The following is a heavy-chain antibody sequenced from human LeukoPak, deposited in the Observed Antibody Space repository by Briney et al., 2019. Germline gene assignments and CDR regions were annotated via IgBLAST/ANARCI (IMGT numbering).Heavy chain of an antibody. CDR3: ARGNSGMTVASFHY. D-gene: IGHD6-19*01. CDR1: GDSISSNSAA. V-gene: IGHV6-1*01. Sequence: SQTLSLTCAISGDSISSNSAAWNWIRQSPSRGLEWLGRTYYRSKWYYDYAESVKSRMTINPDTSKNQFSLQLNSVTPEDTAVYFCARGNSGMTVASFHYWGQGTLVTVSS. CDR2: TYYRSKWYY. J-gene: IGHJ4*02.